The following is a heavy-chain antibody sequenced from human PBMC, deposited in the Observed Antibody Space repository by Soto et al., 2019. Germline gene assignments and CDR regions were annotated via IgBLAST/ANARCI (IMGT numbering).Heavy chain of an antibody. CDR3: ARIYGGTFAY. V-gene: IGHV2-5*02. CDR2: IYWDDDK. CDR1: GFSLSTGGVG. D-gene: IGHD2-15*01. J-gene: IGHJ4*02. Sequence: QITLKESGPPLVKPTQTLTLTCTFSGFSLSTGGVGVGWIRQPPGKALEWLALIYWDDDKRYSPSLKSRLTITKDTSKKQVVLTITSMAPVDTATYFCARIYGGTFAYWGQGTLVTVSS.